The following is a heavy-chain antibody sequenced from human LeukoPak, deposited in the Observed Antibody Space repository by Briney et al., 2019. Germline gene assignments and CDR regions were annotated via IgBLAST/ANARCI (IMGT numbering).Heavy chain of an antibody. CDR1: GYTFIGYY. V-gene: IGHV1-2*02. D-gene: IGHD6-19*01. Sequence: GASVNVSCKASGYTFIGYYMHWVRQAPGQGLEWIGWINTISGGTNYAQKFQGRVTMTRDTSISTAYMELSRLTSDDTAVYYCARGREVAGTVGYWGQGTLVTVSS. J-gene: IGHJ4*02. CDR2: INTISGGT. CDR3: ARGREVAGTVGY.